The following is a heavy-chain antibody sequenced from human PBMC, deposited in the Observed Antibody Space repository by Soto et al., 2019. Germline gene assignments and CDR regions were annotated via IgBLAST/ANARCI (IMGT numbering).Heavy chain of an antibody. CDR1: GGSISSGGYY. Sequence: QVQLQESGPGLVKPSQTLSLTCTVSGGSISSGGYYWSWIRQHPGKGLEWIGYIYYSGSTYYNPSLKSRLTIPVDTSKNQFSLKLSSVTAAVTAVYDCARGGAWYQLTPYWYCDLWGRGTLGTVSS. J-gene: IGHJ2*01. CDR3: ARGGAWYQLTPYWYCDL. V-gene: IGHV4-31*03. CDR2: IYYSGST. D-gene: IGHD2-2*01.